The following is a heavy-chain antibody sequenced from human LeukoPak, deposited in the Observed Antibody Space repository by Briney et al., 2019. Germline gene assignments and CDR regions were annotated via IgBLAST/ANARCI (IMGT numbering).Heavy chain of an antibody. J-gene: IGHJ4*02. CDR2: ISSNGVST. CDR1: GFTLSSYA. Sequence: GGSLRLSCAASGFTLSSYAMHWVRQAPGKGLEYVSAISSNGVSTYYANSVKSRFTISRDNSKNTVYLQMGSLRAEDMAVYYCARGNFFDCWGQGTLVTVSS. D-gene: IGHD3-3*01. V-gene: IGHV3-64*01. CDR3: ARGNFFDC.